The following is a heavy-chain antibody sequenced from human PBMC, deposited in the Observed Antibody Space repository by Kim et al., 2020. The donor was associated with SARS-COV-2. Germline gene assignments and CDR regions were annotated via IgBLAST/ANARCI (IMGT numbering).Heavy chain of an antibody. CDR2: INTNTGNP. J-gene: IGHJ5*02. CDR1: GYTFTSYA. D-gene: IGHD3-9*01. CDR3: ARDIPYYDILTGYFNWFDP. Sequence: ASVKVSCKASGYTFTSYAMNWVRQAPGQGLEWMGWINTNTGNPTYAQGFTGRFVFSLDTSVSTAYLQISSLKAEDTAVYYCARDIPYYDILTGYFNWFDPWGQGTLVTVSS. V-gene: IGHV7-4-1*02.